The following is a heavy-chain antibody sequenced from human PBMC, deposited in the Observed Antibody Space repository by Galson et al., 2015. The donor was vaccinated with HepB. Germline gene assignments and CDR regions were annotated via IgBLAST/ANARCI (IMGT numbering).Heavy chain of an antibody. CDR2: IRSKANSYAT. Sequence: SLRLSCAASGFTFSGSAMHWVRQASGKGLEWVGRIRSKANSYATAYAASVKGRFTISRDDSKNTAYLQMNSLKTEDTAVYYCTSRAWREGPSRGYYYYYYMDVWGKGTTVTVSS. J-gene: IGHJ6*03. CDR3: TSRAWREGPSRGYYYYYYMDV. CDR1: GFTFSGSA. D-gene: IGHD3-10*01. V-gene: IGHV3-73*01.